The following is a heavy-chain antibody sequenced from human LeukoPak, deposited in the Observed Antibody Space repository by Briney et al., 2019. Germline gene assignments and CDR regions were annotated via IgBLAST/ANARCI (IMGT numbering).Heavy chain of an antibody. J-gene: IGHJ5*02. D-gene: IGHD5-18*01. Sequence: SETLSLTCTVSGGSINSYYWSWIRQPPGKGLEWIGYIYYSGSTNYNPSLKSRVTISVDTSKNQFSLKLSSVTAADTAVYYCARDASPRGYSYGNWFDPWGQGALVTVSS. V-gene: IGHV4-59*01. CDR3: ARDASPRGYSYGNWFDP. CDR2: IYYSGST. CDR1: GGSINSYY.